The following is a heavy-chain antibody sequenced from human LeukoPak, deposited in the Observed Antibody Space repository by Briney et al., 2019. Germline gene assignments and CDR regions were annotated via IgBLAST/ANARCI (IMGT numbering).Heavy chain of an antibody. D-gene: IGHD6-19*01. CDR3: AMAVIGSGWTLDY. Sequence: PGGSLRLSCAASGFTFIRYAMSWVRQAAGKGLEWVSSISGSGCRTSYADSVQGRFTISRDNSRNTLYLELNSLRAEDAAVYFCAMAVIGSGWTLDYWGQGTLVTVS. J-gene: IGHJ4*02. CDR1: GFTFIRYA. CDR2: ISGSGCRT. V-gene: IGHV3-23*01.